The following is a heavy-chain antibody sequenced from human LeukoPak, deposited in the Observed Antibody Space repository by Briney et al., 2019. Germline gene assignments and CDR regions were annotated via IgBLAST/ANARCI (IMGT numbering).Heavy chain of an antibody. CDR1: GFTFSSYG. V-gene: IGHV3-30*03. Sequence: GGSLRLSCAASGFTFSSYGMHWVRQAPGKGLEWVAVISYDGSNKYYADSVKGRFTISRDNSKNTLYLQMNSLRGEDAALYYCAVLHYYAMDVWGQGTTVTVSS. D-gene: IGHD2-8*01. J-gene: IGHJ6*02. CDR2: ISYDGSNK. CDR3: AVLHYYAMDV.